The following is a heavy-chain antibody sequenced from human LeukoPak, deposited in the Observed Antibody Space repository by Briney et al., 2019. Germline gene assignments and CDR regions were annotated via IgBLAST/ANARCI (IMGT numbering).Heavy chain of an antibody. CDR1: GYSFTGYF. V-gene: IGHV1-18*04. Sequence: GASVKVSCKTSGYSFTGYFMHWVRQAPGQGLEWMGWINPKTGDTNYAQKLQGRVTMTTDTSTSTAYMELRSLRSDDTAVYYCARFDGIAYYYYYMDVWGKGTTVTVSS. J-gene: IGHJ6*03. CDR3: ARFDGIAYYYYYMDV. D-gene: IGHD1-14*01. CDR2: INPKTGDT.